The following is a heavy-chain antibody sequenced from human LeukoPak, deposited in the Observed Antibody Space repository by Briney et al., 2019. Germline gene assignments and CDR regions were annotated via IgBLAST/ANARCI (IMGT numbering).Heavy chain of an antibody. V-gene: IGHV3-23*01. Sequence: PGGSLRLSCAASGFTFSSYGMSWVRQAPGKGLEWVSAISGSGGSTYYADSVKGRFTISRDNAKNSLYLQMNSLRAEDTAVYYCASLRGHKNYWGQGTLVTVSS. CDR1: GFTFSSYG. CDR3: ASLRGHKNY. J-gene: IGHJ4*02. CDR2: ISGSGGST. D-gene: IGHD3-16*01.